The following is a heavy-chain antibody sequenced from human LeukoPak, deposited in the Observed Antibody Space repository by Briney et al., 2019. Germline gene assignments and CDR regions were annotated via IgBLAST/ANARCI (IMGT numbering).Heavy chain of an antibody. Sequence: SETLSLTCTVSGGSISSSSYYWGWIRQPPGKGLEWIGSIYYSGSTYYNPSLKSRVTISVDTSKNQFSLKLSSVTAADTAVYYCARAVTSSGSWYKWVNWFDPWGQGTLVTVSS. CDR2: IYYSGST. J-gene: IGHJ5*02. CDR3: ARAVTSSGSWYKWVNWFDP. CDR1: GGSISSSSYY. V-gene: IGHV4-39*07. D-gene: IGHD6-13*01.